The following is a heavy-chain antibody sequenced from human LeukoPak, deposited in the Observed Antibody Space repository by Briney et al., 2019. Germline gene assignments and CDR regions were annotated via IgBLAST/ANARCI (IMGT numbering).Heavy chain of an antibody. J-gene: IGHJ4*02. D-gene: IGHD4-17*01. V-gene: IGHV4-39*07. CDR1: SGSTSTSNYY. Sequence: SETLSLTCTVSSGSTSTSNYYWGWVRQPPGKALEWIGNIFYSGSTYYSPSLKSRVTISLDTSKNQFSLKLSSVTAADTAVYYCAREDYGDYSPYFDYWGQGTLVTVSS. CDR2: IFYSGST. CDR3: AREDYGDYSPYFDY.